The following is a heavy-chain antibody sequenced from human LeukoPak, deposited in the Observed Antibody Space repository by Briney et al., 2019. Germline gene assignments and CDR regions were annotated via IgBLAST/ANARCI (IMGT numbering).Heavy chain of an antibody. CDR1: GFSFNNYA. Sequence: GGSLRLSCAASGFSFNNYAVTWVRQAPGKGPEWVSAIGGSGRSIFYSVSVKGRFTISRDSSKKTIYQQMDSLRVEDTAVYYCARGYCGRDTCLGAFDLWGQGTLVTVSS. D-gene: IGHD2-21*01. V-gene: IGHV3-23*01. CDR3: ARGYCGRDTCLGAFDL. CDR2: IGGSGRSI. J-gene: IGHJ3*01.